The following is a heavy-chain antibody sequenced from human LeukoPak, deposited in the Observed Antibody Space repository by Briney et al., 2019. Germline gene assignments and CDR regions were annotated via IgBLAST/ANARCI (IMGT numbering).Heavy chain of an antibody. CDR2: IYTSGST. CDR1: GGSSSISSYY. D-gene: IGHD1-26*01. CDR3: ARESGSYSPFDH. V-gene: IGHV4-4*07. Sequence: SETLSPTCTVSGGSSSISSYYWSWIRQPAGKGLEWIGRIYTSGSTNYNPSLKSRVTMSVDTSKNQFSLKLSSVTAADTAVYYCARESGSYSPFDHWGQGTLVTVSS. J-gene: IGHJ4*02.